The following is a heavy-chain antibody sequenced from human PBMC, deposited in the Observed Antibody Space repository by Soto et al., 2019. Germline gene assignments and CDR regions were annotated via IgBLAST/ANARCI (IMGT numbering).Heavy chain of an antibody. CDR1: GGTFSSYA. J-gene: IGHJ4*02. CDR2: VIRIFVTA. V-gene: IGHV1-69*01. CDR3: AREGRYGSGSYLAY. Sequence: QVQLVQSGAEVKKPGSSVKVSCKASGGTFSSYAISWVRQAPGQGLEWMGGVIRIFVTANYAQKFQGRVTIPADASTRTDYVEVSSLRSEDTAVYYCAREGRYGSGSYLAYWGQGTLVTVSS. D-gene: IGHD3-10*01.